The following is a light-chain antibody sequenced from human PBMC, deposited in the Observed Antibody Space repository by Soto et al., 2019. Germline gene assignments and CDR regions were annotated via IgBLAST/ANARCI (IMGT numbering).Light chain of an antibody. CDR2: GAS. CDR3: QQYSNWPPYT. V-gene: IGKV3-15*01. Sequence: EIVMTQSPATLSVSPGERATLSCRASQSVSSNLAWYQQKPGQAPRLLIYGASTRATGIPARFSGSRSGTEFTLTISSLQSEDFAVYYCQQYSNWPPYTFGKGTKLEIK. J-gene: IGKJ2*01. CDR1: QSVSSN.